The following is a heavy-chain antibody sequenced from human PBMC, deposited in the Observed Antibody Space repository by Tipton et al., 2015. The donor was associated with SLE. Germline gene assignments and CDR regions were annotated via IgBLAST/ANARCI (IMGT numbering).Heavy chain of an antibody. D-gene: IGHD5-18*01. V-gene: IGHV3-30-3*01. Sequence: SLRLSCAASGFTFSSYAMHWVRQAPGKGLEWVAVISYDGSNKYYADSVKGRFTISRDNSKNTLYLQMNSLRAEDTAVYYCARELVPLSYSLDYWGQGTLVTVSS. CDR1: GFTFSSYA. CDR2: ISYDGSNK. CDR3: ARELVPLSYSLDY. J-gene: IGHJ4*02.